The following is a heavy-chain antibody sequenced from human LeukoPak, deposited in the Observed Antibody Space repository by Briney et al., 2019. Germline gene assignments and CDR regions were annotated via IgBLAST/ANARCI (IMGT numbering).Heavy chain of an antibody. CDR1: GYSFTSYW. CDR3: ARDQAIWDSSGFIPYFDY. V-gene: IGHV5-51*01. J-gene: IGHJ4*02. Sequence: GESLKISCKGSGYSFTSYWIGWVRQMPGKGLEWMGIIYPGDSDTRYSPSFQGQVTISADKSISTAYLQWSSLKASDTAMYYCARDQAIWDSSGFIPYFDYWGQGTLVTVSS. CDR2: IYPGDSDT. D-gene: IGHD3-22*01.